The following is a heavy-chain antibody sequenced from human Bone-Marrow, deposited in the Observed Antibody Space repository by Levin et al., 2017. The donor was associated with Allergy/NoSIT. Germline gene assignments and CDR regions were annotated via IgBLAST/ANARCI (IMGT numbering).Heavy chain of an antibody. Sequence: GGSLRLSCAASGFTFSSYGMHWVRQAPGKGLEWVAVISYDGSNKYYADSVKGRFTISRDNSKNTLYLQMNSLRAEDTAVYYCAKNGMVCSGGSCDPVTAIGDYYDGMDVWGQGTTVTVSS. V-gene: IGHV3-30*18. CDR1: GFTFSSYG. CDR2: ISYDGSNK. J-gene: IGHJ6*02. D-gene: IGHD2-15*01. CDR3: AKNGMVCSGGSCDPVTAIGDYYDGMDV.